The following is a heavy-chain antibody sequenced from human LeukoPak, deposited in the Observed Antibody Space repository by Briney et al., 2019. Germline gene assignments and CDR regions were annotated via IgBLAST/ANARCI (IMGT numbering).Heavy chain of an antibody. CDR3: AKVASNYDFWSGSAN. Sequence: GGSLRLSCAASGFTFSSYSTNWVRQAPGKGLEWVSSISSSSSYIYYADSVKGRFTISRDNAKNSLYLQMNSLRAEDTAVYYCAKVASNYDFWSGSANWGQGTLVTVSS. D-gene: IGHD3-3*01. V-gene: IGHV3-21*01. J-gene: IGHJ4*02. CDR1: GFTFSSYS. CDR2: ISSSSSYI.